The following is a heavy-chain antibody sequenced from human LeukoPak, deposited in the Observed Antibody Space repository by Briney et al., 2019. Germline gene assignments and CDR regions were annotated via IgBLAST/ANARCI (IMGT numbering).Heavy chain of an antibody. CDR1: GFTFSSYG. Sequence: QAGGSLRLSCAASGFTFSSYGMHWVRQSPGRGLEWVSFISFDGSNEFYADSLKGRFTISRDNSKDTLYLQMDSLRAEDTALYYCARAPRTAANFDYWGQGSLVTVSS. CDR3: ARAPRTAANFDY. J-gene: IGHJ4*02. D-gene: IGHD6-13*01. V-gene: IGHV3-30*03. CDR2: ISFDGSNE.